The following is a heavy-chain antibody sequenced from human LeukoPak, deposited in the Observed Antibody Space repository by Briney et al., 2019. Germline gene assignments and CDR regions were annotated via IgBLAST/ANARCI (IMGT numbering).Heavy chain of an antibody. CDR2: ISWDCGST. CDR1: GFTFDDYA. V-gene: IGHV3-43D*03. CDR3: AKGDLYYYYYMDV. J-gene: IGHJ6*03. Sequence: PGGSLRLSCAASGFTFDDYAMHWVRQAPGKGLELVSLISWDCGSTYYADSVKGRFTITRDNSKNSLYLQMNSLRAEDTALYYCAKGDLYYYYYMDVWGKGTTVTVSS.